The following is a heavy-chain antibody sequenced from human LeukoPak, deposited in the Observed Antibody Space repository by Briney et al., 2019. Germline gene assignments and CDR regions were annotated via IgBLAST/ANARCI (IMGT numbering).Heavy chain of an antibody. Sequence: GASVQVSCKASGYTFTGYYMHWVRQAPGQGLEWMGWINPNSGGTNYAQKFQGRVTMTRDTSISTAYMELSRLRSDDTAVYYCAREVGGWGSSGYQGYWGQGTLVTVSS. J-gene: IGHJ4*02. CDR2: INPNSGGT. D-gene: IGHD3-22*01. V-gene: IGHV1-2*02. CDR3: AREVGGWGSSGYQGY. CDR1: GYTFTGYY.